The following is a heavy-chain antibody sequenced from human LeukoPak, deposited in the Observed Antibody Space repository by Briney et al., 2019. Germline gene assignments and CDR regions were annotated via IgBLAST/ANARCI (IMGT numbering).Heavy chain of an antibody. Sequence: SETLSLTCAVYGGSFSGYYWSWICQPPGKGLEWIGEINHSGSTYYNPSLKSRVTISVDTSKNQFSLKLSSVTAADTAVYYCVRGRHRMYYYDSSGYSPPSFWGQGTLVTVSS. CDR2: INHSGST. D-gene: IGHD3-22*01. CDR1: GGSFSGYY. V-gene: IGHV4-34*01. J-gene: IGHJ4*02. CDR3: VRGRHRMYYYDSSGYSPPSF.